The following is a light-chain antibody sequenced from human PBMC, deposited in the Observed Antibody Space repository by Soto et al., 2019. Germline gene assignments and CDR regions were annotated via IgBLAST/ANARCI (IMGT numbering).Light chain of an antibody. CDR3: QQYGSSPLT. J-gene: IGKJ1*01. Sequence: EIVLTQSPGTLSLSPGERATLSCRASQSVSRDYLAWYQQKPGQAPRFLIYGASSRATGIPDRFSGSGSGTDFTLTISRLEPEDFAVDYCQQYGSSPLTFGQGTKVEIK. CDR2: GAS. V-gene: IGKV3-20*01. CDR1: QSVSRDY.